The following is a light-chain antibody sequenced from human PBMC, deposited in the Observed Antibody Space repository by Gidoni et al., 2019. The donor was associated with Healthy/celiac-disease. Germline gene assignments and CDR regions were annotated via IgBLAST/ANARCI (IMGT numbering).Light chain of an antibody. CDR1: QSISSW. J-gene: IGKJ1*01. Sequence: DIQMTQSPSTLSASVGDRVTITCRASQSISSWLAWYQQKPGKAPKLLIYKASSLESGVPSRFSGSGSGTEFTLTISSLQHDDFATYYCQQDNSYSRVWTFGQGTKVEIK. CDR2: KAS. V-gene: IGKV1-5*03. CDR3: QQDNSYSRVWT.